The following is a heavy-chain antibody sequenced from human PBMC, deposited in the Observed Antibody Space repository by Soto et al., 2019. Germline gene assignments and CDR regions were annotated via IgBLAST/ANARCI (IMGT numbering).Heavy chain of an antibody. J-gene: IGHJ4*02. V-gene: IGHV4-4*07. CDR2: IYTSRNT. CDR1: GGSISSYY. CDR3: ARGGLRGTYYYFDY. Sequence: SETLSLTCTCSGGSISSYYWSWIRQPAGKGLEWIGRIYTSRNTNYNPSLKSRVTMSVDTSKNQLSLKLTSVTAADTAVYYCARGGLRGTYYYFDYWGQGTLVTV. D-gene: IGHD1-26*01.